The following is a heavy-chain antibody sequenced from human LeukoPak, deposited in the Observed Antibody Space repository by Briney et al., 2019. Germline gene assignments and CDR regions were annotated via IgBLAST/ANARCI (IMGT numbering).Heavy chain of an antibody. CDR1: GGTFSSYA. Sequence: SVKVSCKASGGTFSSYAISWVRQAPGQGLEWMGGIIPIFGTANYAQKFQGRVTITADKSTSTAYMELSSLRSEDTAVYYCARVPRSGYCSSTSCYGDYYYYYMDVWGKGTTVTISS. V-gene: IGHV1-69*06. D-gene: IGHD2-2*03. CDR2: IIPIFGTA. CDR3: ARVPRSGYCSSTSCYGDYYYYYMDV. J-gene: IGHJ6*03.